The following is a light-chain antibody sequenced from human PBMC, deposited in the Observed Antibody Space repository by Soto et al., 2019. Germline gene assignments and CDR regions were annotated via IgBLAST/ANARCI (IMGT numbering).Light chain of an antibody. J-gene: IGKJ1*01. CDR3: QQYSSSPWT. Sequence: EIVLTQSPGNLSLSPGERATLSCRASQSVSSNYLAWYQQKPGQAPRPLIYGASSRATGIPDRFSGSGAGTDFTLTISRLEPEDFAVYYCQQYSSSPWTFGQGTKVEIK. CDR2: GAS. CDR1: QSVSSNY. V-gene: IGKV3-20*01.